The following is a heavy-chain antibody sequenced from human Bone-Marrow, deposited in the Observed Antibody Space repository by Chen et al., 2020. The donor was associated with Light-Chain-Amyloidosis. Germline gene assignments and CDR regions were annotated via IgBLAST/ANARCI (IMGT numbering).Heavy chain of an antibody. CDR1: GFAFSSYA. V-gene: IGHV3-23*04. D-gene: IGHD3-9*01. Sequence: EVQLVESGGGLLQRGGSLRLSCAASGFAFSSYALSWVRQAAGKGLEWVSTIRGSGGSRYYGDSVKGRLTISRDNSKNALFLQMISRRAEDTAVYYCAKDISYDDILPGYPADAFDIWGQGTMVTVSS. CDR3: AKDISYDDILPGYPADAFDI. J-gene: IGHJ3*02. CDR2: IRGSGGSR.